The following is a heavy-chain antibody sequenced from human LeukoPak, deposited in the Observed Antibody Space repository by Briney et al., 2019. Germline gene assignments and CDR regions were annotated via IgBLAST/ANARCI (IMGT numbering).Heavy chain of an antibody. CDR1: GLTFSDFW. J-gene: IGHJ4*02. CDR3: ATGHSYGYDY. Sequence: GGSLRLSCAASGLTFSDFWMHWVRQPPGKGLVWVALVKGDGRTTIYADSVKGRSTISRDNAKNTLYLQMNSLRADDSGVYYCATGHSYGYDYWGQGVPVTVSS. D-gene: IGHD5-18*01. V-gene: IGHV3-74*01. CDR2: VKGDGRTT.